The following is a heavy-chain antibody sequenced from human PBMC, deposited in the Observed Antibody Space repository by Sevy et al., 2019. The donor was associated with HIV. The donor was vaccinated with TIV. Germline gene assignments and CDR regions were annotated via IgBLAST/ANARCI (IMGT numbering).Heavy chain of an antibody. CDR3: ARVSGEIRFGYYYYYGMDV. V-gene: IGHV3-33*01. Sequence: GGSLRLSCAASGFTFSSYGMHWVRQAPGKGLEWVAVIWYDGSNKYYADSVKGRFTISRDNSKNTLYLQMYSLRAEDTAVYYCARVSGEIRFGYYYYYGMDVWGQGTTVTVSS. D-gene: IGHD3-10*01. CDR2: IWYDGSNK. J-gene: IGHJ6*02. CDR1: GFTFSSYG.